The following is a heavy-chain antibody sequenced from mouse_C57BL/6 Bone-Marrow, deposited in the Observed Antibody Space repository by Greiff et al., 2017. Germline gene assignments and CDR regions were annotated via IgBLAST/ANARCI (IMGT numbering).Heavy chain of an antibody. J-gene: IGHJ4*01. Sequence: QVQLQQPVAELVRPGSSVKLSCTASGYNFTSYWMDWVKQRPGQGLEWIGNIYPSDSETHYNPKFQGKATLTVDKSSSTAYMQLSSLTSEDCAVYYCARGNLQCFLGYYYAMAYWGQGTLVTVSA. CDR1: GYNFTSYW. V-gene: IGHV1-61*01. D-gene: IGHD2-1*01. CDR3: ARGNLQCFLGYYYAMAY. CDR2: IYPSDSET.